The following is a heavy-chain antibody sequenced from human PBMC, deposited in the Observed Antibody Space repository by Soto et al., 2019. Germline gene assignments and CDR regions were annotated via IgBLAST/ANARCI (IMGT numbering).Heavy chain of an antibody. CDR1: GCSISGGNYS. J-gene: IGHJ6*02. CDR2: IYHSGST. D-gene: IGHD3-3*01. Sequence: PXETLSLTCGVSGCSISGGNYSRSLSRQPPGNGLEWGGYIYHSGSTYYNPSLPSRLTISVDRSKTQYYLKLRSLTAADTAVYYCARGGITIFGVGDGMDFWGQGTAVTVSS. CDR3: ARGGITIFGVGDGMDF. V-gene: IGHV4-30-2*01.